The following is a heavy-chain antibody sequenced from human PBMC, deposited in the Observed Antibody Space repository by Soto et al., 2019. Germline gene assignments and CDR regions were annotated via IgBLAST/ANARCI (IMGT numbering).Heavy chain of an antibody. CDR3: ARQRSEAAVTGTSDAFGI. CDR1: GYNFTNYW. J-gene: IGHJ3*02. V-gene: IGHV5-51*01. D-gene: IGHD6-19*01. Sequence: GESQKISCKGSGYNFTNYWIGWVRQKHGKGLEWMGIIYPGDSDTRYSPSFEGQVTISADKSITTAYLQWRNLKASDTAMYYCARQRSEAAVTGTSDAFGIWGQGTMVTVSS. CDR2: IYPGDSDT.